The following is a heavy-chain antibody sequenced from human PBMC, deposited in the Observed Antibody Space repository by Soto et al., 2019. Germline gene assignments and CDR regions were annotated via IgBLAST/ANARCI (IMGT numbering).Heavy chain of an antibody. CDR1: GDSISNYY. V-gene: IGHV4-59*08. CDR3: ARSGDYTNYYYYFRDV. CDR2: IYYSGST. J-gene: IGHJ6*03. D-gene: IGHD4-17*01. Sequence: PSETLSLTCTVSGDSISNYYWSWIRQPPWKGPEWIGYIYYSGSTKYNPSLKSRVTISVATSKNQFSLRLSSVTAADSAVYFCARSGDYTNYYYYFRDVWRKGTTDIVSS.